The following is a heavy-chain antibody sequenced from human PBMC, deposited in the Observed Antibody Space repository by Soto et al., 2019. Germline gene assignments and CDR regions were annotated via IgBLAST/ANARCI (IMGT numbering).Heavy chain of an antibody. V-gene: IGHV1-18*01. Sequence: QVQQVQSGDEVKKPGASVKVSFKASGYIFVNYGIAWVRQAPGQGLEWMGWISPYTGNTHSATKTQGRLTMTTDTSTSTAYMDLGSLTSDDTAVYYCVMVDNYVTPTPQDVWGQGTTVTVSS. D-gene: IGHD3-16*01. J-gene: IGHJ6*02. CDR1: GYIFVNYG. CDR3: VMVDNYVTPTPQDV. CDR2: ISPYTGNT.